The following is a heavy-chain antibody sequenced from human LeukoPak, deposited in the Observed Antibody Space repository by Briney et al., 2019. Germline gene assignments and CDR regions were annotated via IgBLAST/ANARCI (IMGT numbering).Heavy chain of an antibody. D-gene: IGHD1-26*01. CDR3: AREGGVGASYFDY. CDR2: ISYDGSNK. CDR1: GFTFSSYA. V-gene: IGHV3-30-3*01. J-gene: IGHJ4*02. Sequence: GGSLRLSCAASGFTFSSYAMSRARQAPGKGLEWVAVISYDGSNKYYADSVKGRFTISRDNSKNTLYLQMNSLRAEDTAVYYCAREGGVGASYFDYWGQGTLVTVSS.